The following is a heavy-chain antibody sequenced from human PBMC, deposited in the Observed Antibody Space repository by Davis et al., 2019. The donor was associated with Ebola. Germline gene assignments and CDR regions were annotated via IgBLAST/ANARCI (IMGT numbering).Heavy chain of an antibody. CDR3: ARGIQLWSYYFDY. Sequence: AASVKVSCKASGYTFTSYGISWVRQAPGQGLEWMGWISAYNGNTNYAQKLQGRVTMTRDTSTSTVYMELRSLRSEDTAVYYCARGIQLWSYYFDYWGQGTLVTVSS. J-gene: IGHJ4*02. CDR2: ISAYNGNT. D-gene: IGHD5-18*01. CDR1: GYTFTSYG. V-gene: IGHV1-18*01.